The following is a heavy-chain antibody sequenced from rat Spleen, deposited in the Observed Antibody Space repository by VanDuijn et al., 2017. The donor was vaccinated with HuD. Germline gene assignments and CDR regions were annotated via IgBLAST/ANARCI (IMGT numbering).Heavy chain of an antibody. CDR3: AWQGDYYSRSG. CDR1: GFTFSTAW. D-gene: IGHD1-2*01. J-gene: IGHJ2*01. V-gene: IGHV6-6*01. Sequence: EVQVLESGGGLVQPGNSLKLSCENGGFTFSTAWMYWYRQFPEKRLEWVARIRAKSNNYATDYTESVKGRFTISRDDSKSSIYLKMNNLKEEDTAIYYCAWQGDYYSRSGWGQGVMVTVSS. CDR2: IRAKSNNYAT.